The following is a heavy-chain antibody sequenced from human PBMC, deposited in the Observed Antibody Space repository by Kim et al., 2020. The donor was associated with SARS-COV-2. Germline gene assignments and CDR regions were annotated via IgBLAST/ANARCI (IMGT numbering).Heavy chain of an antibody. J-gene: IGHJ2*01. CDR3: ARVYGRQLWKRHAFAL. CDR1: GFTFSSYW. CDR2: INEDGSEK. Sequence: GGSLRLSCGASGFTFSSYWMTWVRQGLGRGLEWVATINEDGSEKYYVDSVKGRFTISRDDADNSLHLQVSSLRAEDTAVYYCARVYGRQLWKRHAFALWG. V-gene: IGHV3-7*01. D-gene: IGHD5-18*01.